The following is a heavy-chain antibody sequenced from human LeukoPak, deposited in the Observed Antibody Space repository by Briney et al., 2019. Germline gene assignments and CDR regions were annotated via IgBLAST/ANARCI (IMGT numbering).Heavy chain of an antibody. V-gene: IGHV4-34*01. CDR1: GGSFSDYA. CDR3: ARVSDH. Sequence: PSETLSLTCAVYGGSFSDYAWGWIRQPPGKGLGWIGEINHSGSANYNPSLKGRVTVSVDTSRNQFPLKLNSVTAADTAVYYCARVSDHWSQGTLVTVSS. J-gene: IGHJ4*02. CDR2: INHSGSA.